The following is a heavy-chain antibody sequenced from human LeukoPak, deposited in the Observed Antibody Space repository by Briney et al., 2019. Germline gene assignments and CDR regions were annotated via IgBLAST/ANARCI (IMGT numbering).Heavy chain of an antibody. CDR3: AKLVVVASTPFDF. D-gene: IGHD2-15*01. Sequence: GGSLRLSCAASGFIFSRYAMSWVRQAPGKGLEWVSTISAGGDNTYYADSVKGRFTISRDNSKNTLYVQMNSLRAEDTAVYFCAKLVVVASTPFDFWGQGTLVTVSS. V-gene: IGHV3-23*01. J-gene: IGHJ4*02. CDR2: ISAGGDNT. CDR1: GFIFSRYA.